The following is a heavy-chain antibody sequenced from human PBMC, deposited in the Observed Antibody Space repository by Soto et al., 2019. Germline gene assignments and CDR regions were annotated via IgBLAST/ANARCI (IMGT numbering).Heavy chain of an antibody. D-gene: IGHD2-21*01. Sequence: EVQLVESGGGLVKPGGSLRLSCAASGFTFTNHNMNWVRQAPGKGLEWVSSISSSSSFRNYADSVKGRFSISRDNDKKLMYFQMDRPEGEDTAGYFCARDPPLSVLVVVATDDFWGQGTLVTVSS. CDR2: ISSSSSFR. CDR1: GFTFTNHN. CDR3: ARDPPLSVLVVVATDDF. V-gene: IGHV3-21*02. J-gene: IGHJ4*02.